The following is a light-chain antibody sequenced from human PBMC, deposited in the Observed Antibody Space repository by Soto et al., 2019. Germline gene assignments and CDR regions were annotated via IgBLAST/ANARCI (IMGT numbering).Light chain of an antibody. Sequence: EIVMTQSPATLSVSPGERATLSCRASQSVSSNLAWYQQKPGQAPRLLIYGASTRVTGIPARFSGSGSGTEFTLTISSLQSEDFAVYYCQQYNNWPPGTFGQGTKVDIK. CDR3: QQYNNWPPGT. V-gene: IGKV3-15*01. CDR1: QSVSSN. J-gene: IGKJ1*01. CDR2: GAS.